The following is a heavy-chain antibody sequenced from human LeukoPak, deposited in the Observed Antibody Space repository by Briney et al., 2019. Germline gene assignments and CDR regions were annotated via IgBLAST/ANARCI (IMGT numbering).Heavy chain of an antibody. CDR2: IRHRGDPT. D-gene: IGHD3-9*01. Sequence: GGSLRLSCAASGFIFSQYGMSWVRQAPGKGLEWVASIRHRGDPTYYAASVKGRFTISRDNSKNTLDLRMHSLTAEDSATYYCTKDLSVSDWAADFWGQGTLVSVSS. V-gene: IGHV3-23*01. J-gene: IGHJ4*02. CDR3: TKDLSVSDWAADF. CDR1: GFIFSQYG.